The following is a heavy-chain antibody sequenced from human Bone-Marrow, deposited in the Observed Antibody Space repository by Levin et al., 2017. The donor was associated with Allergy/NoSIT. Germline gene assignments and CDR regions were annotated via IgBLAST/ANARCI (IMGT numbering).Heavy chain of an antibody. J-gene: IGHJ4*02. D-gene: IGHD3-9*01. CDR3: VRVNAKGYFDV. Sequence: SQTLSLTCSVSGDSMIIHYWAWIRQPAGKGLEWLGRVYISGTTNRNPSLQSRVTMSVDRSKNQLSLSLTSVTAADTAVYYCVRVNAKGYFDVWGQGTLVTVSS. CDR1: GDSMIIHY. CDR2: VYISGTT. V-gene: IGHV4-4*07.